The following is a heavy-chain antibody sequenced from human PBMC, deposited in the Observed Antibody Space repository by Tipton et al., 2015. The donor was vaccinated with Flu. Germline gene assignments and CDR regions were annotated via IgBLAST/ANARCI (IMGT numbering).Heavy chain of an antibody. CDR3: ASDRRGFVTFAGLYSYYGMDV. CDR1: GFTVSSQY. CDR2: ISNGGHT. V-gene: IGHV3-66*02. Sequence: SLRLSCAASGFTVSSQYMYWVRRAQGKGLEWLSVISNGGHTVYADSVQGRFTVSRDDSMNTVHLQMDSLTPEDTAMYYCASDRRGFVTFAGLYSYYGMDVWGQGTTVIVSS. D-gene: IGHD3-16*01. J-gene: IGHJ6*02.